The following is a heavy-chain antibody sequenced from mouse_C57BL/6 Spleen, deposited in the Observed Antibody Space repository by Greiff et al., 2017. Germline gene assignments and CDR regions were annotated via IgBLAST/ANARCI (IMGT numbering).Heavy chain of an antibody. CDR3: ARSTVVAPFDY. CDR2: IYPGDGDT. D-gene: IGHD1-1*01. Sequence: QVQLQQSGPELVKPGASVKISCKASGYAFSSSWLNWVKQRPGKGLEWIGRIYPGDGDTNYNGKFKGKATLTADKSSSTAYMQLSSLTSEDSAVXFCARSTVVAPFDYGGQGTTLTVSS. V-gene: IGHV1-82*01. CDR1: GYAFSSSW. J-gene: IGHJ2*01.